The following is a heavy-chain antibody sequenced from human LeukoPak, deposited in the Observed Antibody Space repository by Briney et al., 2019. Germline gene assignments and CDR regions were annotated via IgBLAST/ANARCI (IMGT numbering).Heavy chain of an antibody. CDR3: AKGLARNGDYAYYFDY. CDR2: ISGSGGST. V-gene: IGHV3-23*01. J-gene: IGHJ4*02. CDR1: GFTFSSYA. Sequence: GGSLRLSCAASGFTFSSYAMSWVRQAPGKGLEWVSAISGSGGSTYYADSVKGRFTISRDNSKNTLYLQMNSLRAEDTAVYYCAKGLARNGDYAYYFDYWGQGTLVTVSS. D-gene: IGHD4-17*01.